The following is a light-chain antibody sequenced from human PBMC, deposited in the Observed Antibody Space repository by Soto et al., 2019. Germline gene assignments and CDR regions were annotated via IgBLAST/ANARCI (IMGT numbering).Light chain of an antibody. CDR1: QSVRSSY. CDR3: QQYDISPTWT. V-gene: IGKV3-20*01. J-gene: IGKJ1*01. CDR2: GVS. Sequence: EIVLTQSPGTLALSPGERATLSCRASQSVRSSYLAWYQQKPGQAPRLLMYGVSSRATGTPDRFSGSGSGTDVTLTISRLEPEDFAVYYCQQYDISPTWTFGQGTKVEIK.